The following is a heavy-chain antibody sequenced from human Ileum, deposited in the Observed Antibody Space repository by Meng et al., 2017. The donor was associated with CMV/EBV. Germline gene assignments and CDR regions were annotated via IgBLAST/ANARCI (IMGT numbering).Heavy chain of an antibody. CDR3: ARGPPPHYYGMDV. Sequence: GGSLRLSCAGSGFSFIHYNMNWVRQAPGKGLEWISSISDSGSQKSYADSLKGRFTVSRDNAKNSLYLQMNSLRVEDTAVYYCARGPPPHYYGMDVWGQGTTVTVSS. J-gene: IGHJ6*02. V-gene: IGHV3-21*01. CDR1: GFSFIHYN. CDR2: ISDSGSQK.